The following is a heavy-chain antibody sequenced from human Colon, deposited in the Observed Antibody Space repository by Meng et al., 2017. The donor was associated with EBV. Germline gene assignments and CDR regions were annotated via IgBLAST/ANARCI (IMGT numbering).Heavy chain of an antibody. CDR2: IIHGGSP. V-gene: IGHV4-34*12. CDR3: ARRPTGIDY. Sequence: QVELKEWGAALLKPSESLSLTFDVNGGSISRAYWNWIRQPPGKGLEWIGEIIHGGSPRYNPSLKSRVTISIDTFKNQLSLMLSSVTAADTAVYYCARRPTGIDYWGQGTLVTVSS. CDR1: GGSISRAY. D-gene: IGHD2-8*02. J-gene: IGHJ4*02.